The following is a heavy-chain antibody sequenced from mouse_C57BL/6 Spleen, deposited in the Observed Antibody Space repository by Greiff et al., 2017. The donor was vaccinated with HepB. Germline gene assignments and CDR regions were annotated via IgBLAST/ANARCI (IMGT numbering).Heavy chain of an antibody. Sequence: QVHVKQPGAELVMPGASVKLSCKASGYTFTSYWMHWVKQRPGQGLEWIGEIDPSDSYTNYNQKFKGKSTLTVDKSSSTAYMQLSSLTSEDSAVYYCARRDWDHYAMDYWGQGTSVTVSS. J-gene: IGHJ4*01. CDR3: ARRDWDHYAMDY. CDR2: IDPSDSYT. D-gene: IGHD4-1*01. V-gene: IGHV1-69*01. CDR1: GYTFTSYW.